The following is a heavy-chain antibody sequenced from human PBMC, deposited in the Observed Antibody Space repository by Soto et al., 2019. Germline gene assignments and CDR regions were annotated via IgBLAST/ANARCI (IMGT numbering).Heavy chain of an antibody. D-gene: IGHD5-18*01. CDR3: ARGGLQLWLPDY. CDR2: IYYSGST. CDR1: GGSVSSGSYY. J-gene: IGHJ4*02. V-gene: IGHV4-61*01. Sequence: SEPLSLTCXVSGGSVSSGSYYWSWIRQPPGKGLEWIGYIYYSGSTNYNPSLKSRVTISVDTSKNQFSLKLSSVTAADTAVYYCARGGLQLWLPDYWGQGTLVTVSS.